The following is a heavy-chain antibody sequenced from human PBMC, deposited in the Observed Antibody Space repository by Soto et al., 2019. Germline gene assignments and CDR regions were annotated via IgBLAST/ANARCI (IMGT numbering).Heavy chain of an antibody. Sequence: QITLKESGPTLVKPTQTLTLTCTFSGFSLSTSGVGVGWIRQPPGKALDWLALIYWDDDKSYSPSLKSRLALTKDTPKNQVVLRMTNMDPVDTATYYCARSGWYAKYDYWGQGTLVTVSS. V-gene: IGHV2-5*02. CDR3: ARSGWYAKYDY. D-gene: IGHD6-19*01. CDR1: GFSLSTSGVG. J-gene: IGHJ4*02. CDR2: IYWDDDK.